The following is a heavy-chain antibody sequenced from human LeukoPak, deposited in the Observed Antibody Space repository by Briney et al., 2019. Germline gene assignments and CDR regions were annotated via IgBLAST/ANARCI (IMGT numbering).Heavy chain of an antibody. CDR1: GYTFTSYD. CDR3: ATGRQLWSGWKYYYGMDV. J-gene: IGHJ6*02. Sequence: ASVKVSCKASGYTFTSYDIHWVRQATGQGLEWMGWMNPNSGNTGYAQKFQGRVTMTRNTSISTAYMGLSSLRSEDTAVYYCATGRQLWSGWKYYYGMDVWGQGTTVTVSS. D-gene: IGHD5-18*01. V-gene: IGHV1-8*01. CDR2: MNPNSGNT.